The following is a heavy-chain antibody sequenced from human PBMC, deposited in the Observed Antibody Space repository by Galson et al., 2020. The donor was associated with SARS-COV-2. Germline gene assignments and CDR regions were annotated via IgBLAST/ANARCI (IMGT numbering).Heavy chain of an antibody. D-gene: IGHD3-3*01. CDR3: ARDREKEYYDLWSGPGFDL. CDR2: IYYSGST. J-gene: IGHJ5*02. V-gene: IGHV4-31*03. Sequence: SETLSLTCTVSGGSISSGCYYWSWIRQHPGQGLDWIGYIYYSGSTYYHPSLKSRVTISVDTSKNQFSLKLSSVTAADTSVYYCARDREKEYYDLWSGPGFDLWGQGTLVTVSS. CDR1: GGSISSGCYY.